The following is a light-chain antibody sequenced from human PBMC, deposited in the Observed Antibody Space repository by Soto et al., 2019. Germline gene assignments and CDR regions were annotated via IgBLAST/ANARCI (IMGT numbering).Light chain of an antibody. J-gene: IGKJ5*01. Sequence: EIVMTQSRATLSVSPWERATLSCMASQSVSSYLAWYQQKPGQAPRLLIYDASNRATGIPARFSGSGYGTDFNLTISSLETEDFAVYYCQQHGSSPITFGQGTRLEIK. CDR1: QSVSSY. CDR3: QQHGSSPIT. V-gene: IGKV3-11*01. CDR2: DAS.